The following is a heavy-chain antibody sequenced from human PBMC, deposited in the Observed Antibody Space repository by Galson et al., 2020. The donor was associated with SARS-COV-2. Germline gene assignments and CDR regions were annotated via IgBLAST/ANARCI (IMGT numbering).Heavy chain of an antibody. CDR2: ISWNSGSI. Sequence: GGSLRLSCAASGFTFDDYAMHWVRQAPGKGLEWVSGISWNSGSIGYADSVKGRFTISRDNAKNSLYLQMNSLRAEDTALYYCAKFPLNSNYYDSSEGDAFDIWGQGTMVTVSS. CDR1: GFTFDDYA. D-gene: IGHD3-22*01. CDR3: AKFPLNSNYYDSSEGDAFDI. J-gene: IGHJ3*02. V-gene: IGHV3-9*01.